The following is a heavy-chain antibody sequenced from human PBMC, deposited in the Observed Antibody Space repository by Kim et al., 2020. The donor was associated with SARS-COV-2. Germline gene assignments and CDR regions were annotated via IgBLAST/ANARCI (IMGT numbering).Heavy chain of an antibody. CDR3: AKDISGYSSSDLDY. J-gene: IGHJ4*02. D-gene: IGHD6-6*01. Sequence: ADSVKGQFTISRDNAKNSLYLQMNSLRAEDTALYYCAKDISGYSSSDLDYWGQGTLVTVSS. V-gene: IGHV3-9*01.